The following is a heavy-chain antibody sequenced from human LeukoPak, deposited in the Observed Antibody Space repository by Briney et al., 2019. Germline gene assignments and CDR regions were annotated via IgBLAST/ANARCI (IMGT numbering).Heavy chain of an antibody. Sequence: PGGSLRLSCAASGFTFSSYNMNWVRQAPGKGLEWVSSISSSSSYIYYADSVKGRFTISRDNAKNSLYLQMNSLRAEDTAVYYCARDYSSGYVYYYYYMDVWGKGTTVTISS. CDR1: GFTFSSYN. D-gene: IGHD3-22*01. CDR3: ARDYSSGYVYYYYYMDV. V-gene: IGHV3-21*01. J-gene: IGHJ6*03. CDR2: ISSSSSYI.